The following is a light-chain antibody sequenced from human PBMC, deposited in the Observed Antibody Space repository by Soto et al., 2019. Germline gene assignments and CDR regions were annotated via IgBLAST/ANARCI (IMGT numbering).Light chain of an antibody. CDR3: ASWDDNLTGWV. CDR1: SFNIGSNA. V-gene: IGLV1-44*01. CDR2: SDN. J-gene: IGLJ3*02. Sequence: QSVLTQPPSASRTPGQRVTISCSGSSFNIGSNAVNWYQRLPGSAPKLLIYSDNQRPSLVPDRFSGSKSGTSASLAISGLQSEDEADYFCASWDDNLTGWVFGGGTKLTVL.